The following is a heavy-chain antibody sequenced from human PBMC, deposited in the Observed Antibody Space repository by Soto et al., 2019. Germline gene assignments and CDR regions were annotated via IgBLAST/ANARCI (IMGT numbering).Heavy chain of an antibody. CDR3: ARDQYYDFWSCMGYYYYYMDF. CDR2: ISAYHGNT. V-gene: IGHV1-18*01. J-gene: IGHJ6*03. D-gene: IGHD3-3*01. Sequence: ASVKVSCKASGYTFTSYGISWVRQAPGQGLEWMGWISAYHGNTNYAQKLQGRVTMTTHTSTSTVYMELRSLRSDDPAVYYCARDQYYDFWSCMGYYYYYMDFWGKGTTVTVSS. CDR1: GYTFTSYG.